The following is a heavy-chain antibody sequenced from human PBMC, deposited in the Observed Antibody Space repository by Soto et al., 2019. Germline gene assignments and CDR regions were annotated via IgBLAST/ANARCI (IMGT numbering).Heavy chain of an antibody. D-gene: IGHD5-18*01. CDR1: GFTFSSYG. CDR2: ISYDGSKK. J-gene: IGHJ4*02. CDR3: AKGSTAMTYFDY. Sequence: QVQLVESGGGVVQPGRSLRLSCAASGFTFSSYGMHWVRQAPGKGLEWVAVISYDGSKKYYADSVKGRLTISRDNSKNTLYLQMNSLRAEDTAVYYCAKGSTAMTYFDYWGQGTLVTVSS. V-gene: IGHV3-30*18.